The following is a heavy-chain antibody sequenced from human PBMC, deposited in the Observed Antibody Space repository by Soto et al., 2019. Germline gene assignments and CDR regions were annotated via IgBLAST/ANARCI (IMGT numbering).Heavy chain of an antibody. CDR3: ARTSYDSSGTAADP. Sequence: PSETLSLTCAVSGGSISSGGYSWSWIRQPPGKGLEWIGYIYYSGSTYYNPSLKSRVTISVDTSKNQFSLKLSSVTAADTAVYYCARTSYDSSGTAADPWGQGTLVTVSS. CDR1: GGSISSGGYS. CDR2: IYYSGST. D-gene: IGHD3-22*01. V-gene: IGHV4-31*11. J-gene: IGHJ5*02.